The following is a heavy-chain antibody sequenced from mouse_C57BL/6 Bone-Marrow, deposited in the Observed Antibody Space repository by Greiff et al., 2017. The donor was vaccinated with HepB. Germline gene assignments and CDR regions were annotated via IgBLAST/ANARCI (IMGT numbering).Heavy chain of an antibody. J-gene: IGHJ4*01. Sequence: VQLQQSGPELVKPGASVKISCKASGYTFTDYYMNWVKQSHGKSLEWIGDINPNNGGTSYNQKFKGKATLTVDKSSSTAYMELRSLTSEDSAVYYCARATPYYYGSRGYAMDYWGQGTSVTVSS. CDR2: INPNNGGT. CDR1: GYTFTDYY. CDR3: ARATPYYYGSRGYAMDY. D-gene: IGHD1-1*01. V-gene: IGHV1-26*01.